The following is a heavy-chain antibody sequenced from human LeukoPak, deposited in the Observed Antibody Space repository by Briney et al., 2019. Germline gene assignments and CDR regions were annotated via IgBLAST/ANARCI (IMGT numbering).Heavy chain of an antibody. J-gene: IGHJ4*02. CDR1: GFTFSTYA. V-gene: IGHV3-23*01. D-gene: IGHD3-22*01. CDR3: AKGNIGYYYDY. CDR2: ITGSGDNT. Sequence: GGSLRLSCAASGFTFSTYAMSWVRQAPGKGLEWVSAITGSGDNTYYADSVKGRFTISRDNSKNTMYLQMNSLRAEDTAVYYCAKGNIGYYYDYWGQGALVTVSS.